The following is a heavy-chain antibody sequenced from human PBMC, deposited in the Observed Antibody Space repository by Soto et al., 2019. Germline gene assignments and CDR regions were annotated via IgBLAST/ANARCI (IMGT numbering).Heavy chain of an antibody. V-gene: IGHV2-5*02. Sequence: QITLKESGPTLVKPTQTLTLTCTFSGFSLSTSGVGVGWIRQPPGKALEWLALIYWDDDKRYSPSLKSRLTITKATPKNQVVLTMTNMDPVDTATYYCAHRPPRGRFIAVAGTDHYFDYWGQGTLVTVSS. CDR1: GFSLSTSGVG. J-gene: IGHJ4*02. CDR2: IYWDDDK. D-gene: IGHD6-19*01. CDR3: AHRPPRGRFIAVAGTDHYFDY.